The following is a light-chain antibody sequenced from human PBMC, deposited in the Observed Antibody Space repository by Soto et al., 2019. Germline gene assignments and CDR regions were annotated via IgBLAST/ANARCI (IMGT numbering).Light chain of an antibody. Sequence: EVVLTQSPDALSLSPGERATVSCRASQSVSAYLAWYQQRPGQAPRLLIYDVSNRAPGIPDRFSGGGSGKDFTLSISSLHPEDSATYYCLSRFDWPTFGGGATLEIK. V-gene: IGKV3-11*01. CDR1: QSVSAY. CDR3: LSRFDWPT. J-gene: IGKJ4*01. CDR2: DVS.